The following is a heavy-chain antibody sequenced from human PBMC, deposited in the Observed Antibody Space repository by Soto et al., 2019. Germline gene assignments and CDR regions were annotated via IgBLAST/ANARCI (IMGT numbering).Heavy chain of an antibody. D-gene: IGHD4-17*01. V-gene: IGHV1-69*12. CDR3: ARDTTTVDPYYYYGMDV. J-gene: IGHJ6*02. CDR2: IIPIFGAA. CDR1: GGTFSSYA. Sequence: QVQLVQSGAEVKKPGSSVKVSCKASGGTFSSYAISWVRQAPGQGLEWMGGIIPIFGAANYAQKFQGRVTITADESTSTAYMELSSLRSEDTAVYYCARDTTTVDPYYYYGMDVWGQGTTVTVSS.